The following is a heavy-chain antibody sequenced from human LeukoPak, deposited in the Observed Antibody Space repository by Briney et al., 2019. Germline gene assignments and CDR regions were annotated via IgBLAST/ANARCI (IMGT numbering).Heavy chain of an antibody. Sequence: SVKVSCKASGYTFTNYYIHWVRQAPGQGLEWMGGIIPIFGTANYAQKFQGRVTITADKSTSTAYMELSSLRSEDTAVYYCARGDGYNFEFDYWGQGTLVTVSS. CDR1: GYTFTNYY. J-gene: IGHJ4*02. CDR3: ARGDGYNFEFDY. CDR2: IIPIFGTA. D-gene: IGHD5-24*01. V-gene: IGHV1-69*06.